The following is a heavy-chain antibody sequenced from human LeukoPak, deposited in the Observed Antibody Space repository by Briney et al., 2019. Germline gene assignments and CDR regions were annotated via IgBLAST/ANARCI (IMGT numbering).Heavy chain of an antibody. CDR2: TYYRSQWHN. CDR1: GDSVSNSNYA. CDR3: AGGYAFDV. J-gene: IGHJ3*01. V-gene: IGHV6-1*01. Sequence: SQTLSLTCAISGDSVSNSNYAWNWIRQSPSRGLEWLGRTYYRSQWHNDYARSVMSRISVDPDTSKNQFSLHLSSVTPDNTAVYYCAGGYAFDVWGQGTMVTVSS.